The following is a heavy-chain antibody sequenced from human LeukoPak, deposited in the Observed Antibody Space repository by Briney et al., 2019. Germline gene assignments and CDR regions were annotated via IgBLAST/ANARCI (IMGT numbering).Heavy chain of an antibody. J-gene: IGHJ4*02. CDR3: AKDPGVVPPHYFDY. V-gene: IGHV3-23*01. Sequence: GGSLRLSCAASGFTFSSYGMNWVRQAPGKGLEWVSGTGSTGVSTFYADSVKGRFTVSRDNSKNTLSLQMNSLRAEDTAVYYCAKDPGVVPPHYFDYWGQGTLVTVS. CDR2: TGSTGVST. CDR1: GFTFSSYG. D-gene: IGHD2-2*01.